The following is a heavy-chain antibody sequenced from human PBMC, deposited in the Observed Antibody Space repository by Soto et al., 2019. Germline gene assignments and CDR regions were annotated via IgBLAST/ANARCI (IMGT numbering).Heavy chain of an antibody. CDR3: ARDLASYPPQSFDY. CDR2: INAGNGNT. V-gene: IGHV1-3*01. J-gene: IGHJ4*02. D-gene: IGHD1-26*01. CDR1: GYTFTSYA. Sequence: ASVKVSCKASGYTFTSYAMHWVRQAPGQRLEWMGWINAGNGNTKYSQKFQGRVTITRDTSASTAYMELSSLRSEDTAVYYCARDLASYPPQSFDYWGQGTLVTVLL.